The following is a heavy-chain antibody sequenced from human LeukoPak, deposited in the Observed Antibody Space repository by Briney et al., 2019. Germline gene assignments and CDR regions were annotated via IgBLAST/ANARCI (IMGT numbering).Heavy chain of an antibody. CDR1: GNTFTGSY. V-gene: IGHV1-2*02. Sequence: ASVKVSCKASGNTFTGSYIHWVRQAPGQGLEWMGWINPDSGGTNYAQNFQGRVTLTRDMSFSTAYMELSTLRSDDTAVYYCAREGVVMVRAKPNAFDIWGQGTMVTVSS. J-gene: IGHJ3*02. D-gene: IGHD3-10*01. CDR2: INPDSGGT. CDR3: AREGVVMVRAKPNAFDI.